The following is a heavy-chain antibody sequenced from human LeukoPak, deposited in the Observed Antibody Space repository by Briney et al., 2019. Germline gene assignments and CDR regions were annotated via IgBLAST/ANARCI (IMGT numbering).Heavy chain of an antibody. Sequence: SGTLSLTCAVSGGFISSGGYSWSWIRQPPGKGLEWIGYIYHSGSTYYNPSLKSRVTISVDRSKNQFSLKLSSVTAADTAVYYCARDQGATMGDAFDIWGQGTMVTVSS. V-gene: IGHV4-30-2*01. D-gene: IGHD1-26*01. CDR3: ARDQGATMGDAFDI. J-gene: IGHJ3*02. CDR2: IYHSGST. CDR1: GGFISSGGYS.